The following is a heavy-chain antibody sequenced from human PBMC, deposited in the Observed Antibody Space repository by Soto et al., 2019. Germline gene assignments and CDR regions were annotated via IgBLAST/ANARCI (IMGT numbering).Heavy chain of an antibody. V-gene: IGHV1-8*01. D-gene: IGHD3-10*01. CDR1: GYTFTSYD. CDR2: MNPNSGNT. J-gene: IGHJ3*02. Sequence: QVQLVQSGAEVKKPGASVKVSCKASGYTFTSYDINWVRQATGQGLEWMGWMNPNSGNTGDEQKVQGRVTMTRNTSISTAYMELSSLRSEDTAVYYCARGDLSMVRGVIINAFDIWGQGTMVTVSS. CDR3: ARGDLSMVRGVIINAFDI.